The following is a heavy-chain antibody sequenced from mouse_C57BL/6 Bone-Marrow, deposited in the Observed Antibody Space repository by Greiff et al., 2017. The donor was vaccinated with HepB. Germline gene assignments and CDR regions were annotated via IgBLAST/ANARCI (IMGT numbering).Heavy chain of an antibody. CDR1: GYTFTSYW. CDR3: ARGIYYDYDKVFAY. CDR2: IYPGSGST. Sequence: VQLQQPGAELVKPGASVKMSCKASGYTFTSYWITWVKQRPGQGLEWIGDIYPGSGSTNYNEKFKSKATLTVDTSSSTAYMQLSSLTSEDSAVYYCARGIYYDYDKVFAYWGQGTLVTVSA. D-gene: IGHD2-4*01. J-gene: IGHJ3*01. V-gene: IGHV1-55*01.